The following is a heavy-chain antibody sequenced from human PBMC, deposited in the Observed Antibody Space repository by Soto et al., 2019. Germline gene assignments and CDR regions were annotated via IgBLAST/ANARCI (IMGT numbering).Heavy chain of an antibody. CDR1: GGSISSANW. CDR3: ARGLPYSGSD. V-gene: IGHV4-4*02. D-gene: IGHD2-21*01. Sequence: QVQLKESGPRLVKPSVTLSLTCDVSGGSISSANWWSWVRQAPGKGLQWIGEIYHSGDTNYNPSLKSRVTMSVDKSKNQSSLRLTSVTGADTAVYFCARGLPYSGSDLGQGILVTVSS. J-gene: IGHJ4*02. CDR2: IYHSGDT.